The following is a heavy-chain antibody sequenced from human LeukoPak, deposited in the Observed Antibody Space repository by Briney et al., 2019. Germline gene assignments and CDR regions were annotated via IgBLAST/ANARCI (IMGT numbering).Heavy chain of an antibody. V-gene: IGHV3-21*01. CDR2: ISSSSNYI. CDR1: GFTFSSYS. CDR3: ARDYYYDSSGYYYMDV. D-gene: IGHD3-22*01. Sequence: GGSLRLSCAASGFTFSSYSMNWVRQAPGKGLEWVSSISSSSNYIYYADSVKGRFTISRDNAKNSLYLQMNSLRAEDTAVYYCARDYYYDSSGYYYMDVWGKGTTVTVSS. J-gene: IGHJ6*03.